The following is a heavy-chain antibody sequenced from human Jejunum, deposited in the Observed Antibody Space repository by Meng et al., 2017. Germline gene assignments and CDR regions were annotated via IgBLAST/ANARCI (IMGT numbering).Heavy chain of an antibody. J-gene: IGHJ5*02. CDR2: TYYRSKWYS. CDR3: ARDESRLLRS. CDR1: GDSVSSNSAA. V-gene: IGHV6-1*01. D-gene: IGHD3-22*01. Sequence: VHLRQSGPGLVNPSQTLSLTGAISGDSVSSNSAAWNWIRQSPSRGLEWLGRTYYRSKWYSDYAVSVKSRITINTDTSKNQLSLQLNSVTPEDTAVYYCARDESRLLRSWGQGTLVTVSS.